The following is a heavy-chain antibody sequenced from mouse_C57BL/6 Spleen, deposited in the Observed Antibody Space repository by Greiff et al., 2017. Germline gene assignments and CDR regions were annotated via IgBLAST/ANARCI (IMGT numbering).Heavy chain of an antibody. CDR3: ARREVLGDDYDD. CDR1: GYTFTSYW. CDR2: IHPNSGST. D-gene: IGHD2-13*01. J-gene: IGHJ2*01. Sequence: QVQLQQPGAELVKPGASVKLSCKASGYTFTSYWMHWVKQRPGQGLEWIGMIHPNSGSTNYNEKFKSKATLTVDKSSSTAYMQLSSLTSEDSAVYDCARREVLGDDYDDWGKGTTLTVSS. V-gene: IGHV1-64*01.